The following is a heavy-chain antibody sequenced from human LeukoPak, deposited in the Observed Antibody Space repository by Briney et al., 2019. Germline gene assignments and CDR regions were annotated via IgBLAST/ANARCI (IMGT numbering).Heavy chain of an antibody. CDR3: AGSSGYLGDDVFDS. Sequence: PSETLSLTCSVSRASFNGSDYCWGWVRQPPGKGPEWIGAIYYRGNTYYNPSLTSRVTISADTSKMQFSLKLTSATAADTAVYYCAGSSGYLGDDVFDSWGRGTLVTVSS. CDR1: RASFNGSDYC. CDR2: IYYRGNT. D-gene: IGHD3-22*01. J-gene: IGHJ3*02. V-gene: IGHV4-39*01.